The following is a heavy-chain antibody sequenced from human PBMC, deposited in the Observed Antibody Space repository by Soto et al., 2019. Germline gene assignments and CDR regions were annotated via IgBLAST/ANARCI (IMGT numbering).Heavy chain of an antibody. CDR3: ARDLGLAARPMAFDI. Sequence: VGSLRLSSAASGFTFSSYSMNWVRQAPGKGLEWVSYISSSSSTIYYADSVKGRFTISKDNAKNSLYLQMNSLRAEDTAVYYCARDLGLAARPMAFDIWGQGTMVTVSS. CDR1: GFTFSSYS. J-gene: IGHJ3*02. CDR2: ISSSSSTI. D-gene: IGHD6-6*01. V-gene: IGHV3-48*01.